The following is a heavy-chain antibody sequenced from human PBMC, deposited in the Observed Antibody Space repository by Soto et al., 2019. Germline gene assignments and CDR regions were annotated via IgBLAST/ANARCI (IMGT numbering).Heavy chain of an antibody. D-gene: IGHD3-16*01. Sequence: SETLSLTCAVYGGSFSGYYWSWIRQPPGKGLEWMGEINHSGSTNYNPSLKSRFTISVDTSKNQFSLKLSSVTAADTAVYYCAREGMGEAYFDYWGQGTLVTVSS. J-gene: IGHJ4*02. CDR2: INHSGST. V-gene: IGHV4-34*01. CDR3: AREGMGEAYFDY. CDR1: GGSFSGYY.